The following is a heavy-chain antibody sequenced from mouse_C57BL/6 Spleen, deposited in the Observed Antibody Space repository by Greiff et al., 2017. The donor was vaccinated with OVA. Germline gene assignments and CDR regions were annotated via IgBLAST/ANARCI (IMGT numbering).Heavy chain of an antibody. V-gene: IGHV14-2*01. CDR1: GFNIKDYY. CDR2: IDPEDGET. CDR3: ARSNFLITTVGSTRDAMDY. Sequence: EVQLQQSGAELVKPGASVKLSCTASGFNIKDYYMHWVKQRTEQGLEWIGRIDPEDGETKYAPKFQGKATITADTSSNTAYLQLSSLTSEDNAVYYCARSNFLITTVGSTRDAMDYWGQGTSVTVSS. J-gene: IGHJ4*01. D-gene: IGHD1-1*01.